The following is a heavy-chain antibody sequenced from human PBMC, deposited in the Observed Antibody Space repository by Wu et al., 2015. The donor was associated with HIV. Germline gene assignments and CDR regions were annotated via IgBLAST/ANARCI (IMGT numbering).Heavy chain of an antibody. D-gene: IGHD6-13*01. CDR1: GYTLTELS. V-gene: IGHV1-24*01. CDR3: ATGGREPIAAAAFDY. CDR2: FDPEDGET. Sequence: QVQLVQSGAEVKKPGASVKVSCKVSGYTLTELSMHWVRQAPGKGLEWMGGFDPEDGETIYAQKFQGRVTMTEDTSTDTAYMELSSLRSEDTAVYYCATGGREPIAAAAFDYWARERWSPSPQ. J-gene: IGHJ4*02.